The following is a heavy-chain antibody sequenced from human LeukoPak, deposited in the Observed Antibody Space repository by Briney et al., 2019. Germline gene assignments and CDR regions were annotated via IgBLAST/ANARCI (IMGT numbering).Heavy chain of an antibody. V-gene: IGHV3-48*01. CDR1: GFTFSSYS. CDR3: AKVNGDYIVDPSDY. J-gene: IGHJ4*02. Sequence: GGSLRLSCAASGFTFSSYSMNWVRQAPGKGLEWVSYISSSSSTIYYADSVKGRFTISRDNSKNTLYLQMNSLRTEDTAVYYCAKVNGDYIVDPSDYWGQGTLVTVSS. D-gene: IGHD4-17*01. CDR2: ISSSSSTI.